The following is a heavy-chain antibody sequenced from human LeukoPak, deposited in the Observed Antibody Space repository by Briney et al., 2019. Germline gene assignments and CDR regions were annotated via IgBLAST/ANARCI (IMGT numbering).Heavy chain of an antibody. CDR2: TYYRSKWYN. J-gene: IGHJ4*02. V-gene: IGHV6-1*01. CDR3: ARDDYVWGSYRYYFDY. Sequence: SQTLSLTCAISGDSVSSNSAAWNWIRQSPSRGLEWLGGTYYRSKWYNDYAVSVKSRITINPDTSKNQFSLKLSSVTAADTAVYYCARDDYVWGSYRYYFDYWGQGTLVTVSS. CDR1: GDSVSSNSAA. D-gene: IGHD3-16*02.